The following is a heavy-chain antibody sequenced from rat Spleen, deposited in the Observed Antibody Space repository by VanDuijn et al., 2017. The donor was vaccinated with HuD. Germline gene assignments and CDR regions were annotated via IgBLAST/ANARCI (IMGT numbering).Heavy chain of an antibody. CDR1: GFTFSSNW. CDR3: TTGYNNYDYVMDA. Sequence: EVQLVESGGGLVQPGRSLKLSCTVSGFTFSSNWLNWIRQAPGKGLEWVASINPDGSNTFYPDTVKGRFVISRDNAKSTLYLQMDSLRSEDTATYYCTTGYNNYDYVMDAWGQGASVTVSS. CDR2: INPDGSNT. D-gene: IGHD1-10*01. J-gene: IGHJ4*01. V-gene: IGHV5-35*01.